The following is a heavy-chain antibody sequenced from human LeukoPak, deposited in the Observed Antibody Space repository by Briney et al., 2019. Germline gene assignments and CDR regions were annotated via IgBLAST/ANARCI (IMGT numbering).Heavy chain of an antibody. CDR2: IRGNGET. Sequence: GGSLRLSCAASGLSFSSFAMSWVRQGPARGLEWVSSIRGNGETFYADSVKGRFTISRDNAKNSLYLQMNSLRAEDTAVYYCARMYYYDSSGYYEGFDYWGQGTLVTVSS. J-gene: IGHJ4*02. V-gene: IGHV3-21*04. CDR1: GLSFSSFA. CDR3: ARMYYYDSSGYYEGFDY. D-gene: IGHD3-22*01.